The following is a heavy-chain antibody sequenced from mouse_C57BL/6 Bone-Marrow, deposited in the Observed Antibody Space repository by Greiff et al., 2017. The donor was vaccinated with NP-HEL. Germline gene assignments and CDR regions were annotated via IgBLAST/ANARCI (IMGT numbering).Heavy chain of an antibody. V-gene: IGHV5-12*01. CDR2: ISNGGGST. J-gene: IGHJ4*01. CDR3: ARQNAMDY. CDR1: GFTFSDYY. Sequence: EVQVVESGGGLVQPGGSLKLSCAASGFTFSDYYMYWVRQTPEKRLEWVAYISNGGGSTYYPDTVKGRFTISRDNAKNTLYLQMSRLKSEDIAMYYCARQNAMDYWGQGTSVTVSS.